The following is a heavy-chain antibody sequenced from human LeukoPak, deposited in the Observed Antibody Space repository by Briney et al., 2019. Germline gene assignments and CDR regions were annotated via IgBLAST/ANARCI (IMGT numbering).Heavy chain of an antibody. CDR3: ARDTEDDDGSTTFDY. Sequence: GGSLRLSCAISGFTFSDYYFSWIRQAPGKGVEWISYISSSGNVIYYADSVKGRFTISRDNAKNSLYLQMNSLRVEDTAVYYCARDTEDDDGSTTFDYWGQGTLVTVSS. CDR2: ISSSGNVI. V-gene: IGHV3-11*01. D-gene: IGHD1-26*01. J-gene: IGHJ4*02. CDR1: GFTFSDYY.